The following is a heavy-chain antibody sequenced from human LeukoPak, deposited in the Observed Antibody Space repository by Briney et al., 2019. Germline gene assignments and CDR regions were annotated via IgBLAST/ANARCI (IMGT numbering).Heavy chain of an antibody. J-gene: IGHJ4*02. CDR1: GFTFNSYS. CDR3: ARDKADTAMVPFDY. D-gene: IGHD5-18*01. CDR2: ISSSSSYI. Sequence: GGSLRLPCAASGFTFNSYSMNWVRQAPGKGLEWVSSISSSSSYIYYADSVKGRFTISRDNAKNSLYLQMNSLRAEDTAVYYCARDKADTAMVPFDYWGEGTLVTVCS. V-gene: IGHV3-21*01.